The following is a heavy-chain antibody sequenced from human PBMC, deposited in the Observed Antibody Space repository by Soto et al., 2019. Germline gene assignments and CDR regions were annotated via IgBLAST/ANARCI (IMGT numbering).Heavy chain of an antibody. J-gene: IGHJ6*02. CDR3: ARHIAVHQYYSGMDV. D-gene: IGHD6-19*01. Sequence: HGEALKISCKGSGYSFSSYWISWVRQMPGKGLEWMGRIDPSDSYTNNNPSFQGHVTISADKAINTAYLQWSSLKASDTAMYYCARHIAVHQYYSGMDVWGQGTTVTVSS. CDR2: IDPSDSYT. V-gene: IGHV5-10-1*01. CDR1: GYSFSSYW.